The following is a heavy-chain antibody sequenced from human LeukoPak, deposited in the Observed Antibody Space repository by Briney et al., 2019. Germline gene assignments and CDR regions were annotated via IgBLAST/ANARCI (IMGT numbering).Heavy chain of an antibody. J-gene: IGHJ6*02. Sequence: ASVKVSCKVSGYTLTELSMHWVRQPPGKGLEWMGGFDPEDGETIYAQKLQGRVTMTTDTSTSTAYMELRSLRSDDTAVYYCARYGSIYYYGIDIWGPGNTLTVSS. CDR1: GYTLTELS. V-gene: IGHV1-24*01. CDR3: ARYGSIYYYGIDI. CDR2: FDPEDGET. D-gene: IGHD2-2*01.